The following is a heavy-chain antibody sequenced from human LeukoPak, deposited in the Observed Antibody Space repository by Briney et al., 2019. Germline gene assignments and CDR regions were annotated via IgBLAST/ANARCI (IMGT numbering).Heavy chain of an antibody. J-gene: IGHJ4*02. CDR2: ISAGNGNT. CDR3: ARTAARRFDY. Sequence: ASVKVSCKASGYTFTSYATHWVRQAPGQRLEWMGWISAGNGNTKYSQNFQGRVTMTRDTSTSTVYMELSSLRSDDTAVYYCARTAARRFDYWGQGTLVTVSS. CDR1: GYTFTSYA. D-gene: IGHD6-6*01. V-gene: IGHV1-3*01.